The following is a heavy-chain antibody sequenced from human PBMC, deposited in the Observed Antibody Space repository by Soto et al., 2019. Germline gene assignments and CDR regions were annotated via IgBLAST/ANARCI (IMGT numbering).Heavy chain of an antibody. J-gene: IGHJ6*02. V-gene: IGHV3-74*01. CDR1: GFTFSSYW. Sequence: GGSLRLPCAASGFTFSSYWMHWVRQAPGKGLVWVSRINSDGSSTSYADSVKGRFTISRDNAKNTLYLQMNSLRAEDTAVYYCARGYYDSSGYYLRGYYYYYGMDVWGQGTTVTVSS. CDR2: INSDGSST. CDR3: ARGYYDSSGYYLRGYYYYYGMDV. D-gene: IGHD3-22*01.